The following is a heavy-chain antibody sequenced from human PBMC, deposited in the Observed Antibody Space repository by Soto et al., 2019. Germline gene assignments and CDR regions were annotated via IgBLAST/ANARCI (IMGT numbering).Heavy chain of an antibody. CDR2: ISSSSSTI. Sequence: EVQLVESGGGLVQPGGSLRLSCAASGFTFSSYSMNWVRQAPGKGLEWVSYISSSSSTIYYADSVKGRFTISRDNAKNSLYLQMNSLRDEDTAVYYCARDGDGDYYYYYYGMDVWGQGTTVTVSS. J-gene: IGHJ6*02. CDR1: GFTFSSYS. CDR3: ARDGDGDYYYYYYGMDV. D-gene: IGHD4-17*01. V-gene: IGHV3-48*02.